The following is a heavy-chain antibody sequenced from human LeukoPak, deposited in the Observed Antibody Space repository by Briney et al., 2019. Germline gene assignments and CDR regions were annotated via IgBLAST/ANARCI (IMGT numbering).Heavy chain of an antibody. Sequence: NTSETLSLTCTVSGGSISSSSYYWGWIRQPPGKGLEWIGTIYYSGSTSYNPSLTSRVTISVDTSKNQFSLRLSPVTAADTAVYYCARRMGNSGPFDYWGQGTLVTVSS. J-gene: IGHJ4*02. CDR1: GGSISSSSYY. D-gene: IGHD1-26*01. V-gene: IGHV4-39*01. CDR3: ARRMGNSGPFDY. CDR2: IYYSGST.